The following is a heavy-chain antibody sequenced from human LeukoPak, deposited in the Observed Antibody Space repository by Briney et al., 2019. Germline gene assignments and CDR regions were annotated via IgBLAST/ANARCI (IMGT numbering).Heavy chain of an antibody. CDR3: ARVTNSVSRGFDY. J-gene: IGHJ4*02. CDR2: ISSSSSMI. CDR1: GFTFSGYS. Sequence: GGSLTLSCAASGFTFSGYSMNWVRQAPGKGLEWVSYISSSSSMINYADSVTGRFTISRDNAKNSLYLQMNSLRAEDTAVYYCARVTNSVSRGFDYWGQGTLVTVSS. V-gene: IGHV3-48*01. D-gene: IGHD2/OR15-2a*01.